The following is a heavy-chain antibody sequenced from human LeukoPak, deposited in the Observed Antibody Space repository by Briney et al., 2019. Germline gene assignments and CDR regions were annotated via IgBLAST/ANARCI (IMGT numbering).Heavy chain of an antibody. CDR3: VASYATSSGIDH. V-gene: IGHV4-59*01. D-gene: IGHD2/OR15-2a*01. CDR1: GGSISSYY. CDR2: IYYSGST. Sequence: SETLSLTCTVSGGSISSYYWSWIRQPPGKGLEWIGYIYYSGSTNYNPSLKSRVTISVDTSKNQFSLKLSSVTAADTALYYCVASYATSSGIDHWGQGTLVTVSS. J-gene: IGHJ4*02.